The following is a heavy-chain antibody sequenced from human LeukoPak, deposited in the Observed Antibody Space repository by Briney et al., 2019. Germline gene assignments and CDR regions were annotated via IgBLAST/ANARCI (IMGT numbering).Heavy chain of an antibody. Sequence: GGSLRLSCAASGFTFSSYAMSWVRQAPGKGLEWVSAISGSGGSTYYADSVKGRFTISRDNSKNTLYLQMNSLRAEDTAVYYCAKSYPRSCSGGSCYAGGYYFDYRGQGTLVTVSS. CDR2: ISGSGGST. CDR1: GFTFSSYA. J-gene: IGHJ4*02. D-gene: IGHD2-15*01. CDR3: AKSYPRSCSGGSCYAGGYYFDY. V-gene: IGHV3-23*01.